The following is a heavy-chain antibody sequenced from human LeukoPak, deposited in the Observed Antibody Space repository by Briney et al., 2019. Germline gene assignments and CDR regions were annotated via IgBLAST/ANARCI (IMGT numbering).Heavy chain of an antibody. Sequence: PSEILSLTCTVSGYSISSGYYWGWIRQPPGKGLEWIGSIYHSGSTYYNPSLKSRVTISIDTSKNQFSLKLSSVTAADTAVYYCARGSGYYYAYNWFDPWGQGTLVTVSP. CDR3: ARGSGYYYAYNWFDP. CDR2: IYHSGST. J-gene: IGHJ5*02. D-gene: IGHD3-22*01. V-gene: IGHV4-38-2*02. CDR1: GYSISSGYY.